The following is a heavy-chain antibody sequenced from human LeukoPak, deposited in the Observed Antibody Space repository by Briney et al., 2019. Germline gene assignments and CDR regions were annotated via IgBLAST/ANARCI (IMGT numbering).Heavy chain of an antibody. J-gene: IGHJ4*02. CDR1: GFTFTDHY. CDR3: ARDFDGGPDY. D-gene: IGHD3-16*01. CDR2: INGNSGGT. Sequence: ASVNVSCKASGFTFTDHYMHWVRQVPGQGLEWMGWINGNSGGTFYAQKFQDRITVTRDTSISTTYLELNRLTTDDTAVYYCARDFDGGPDYWGQGTLVAVSA. V-gene: IGHV1-2*02.